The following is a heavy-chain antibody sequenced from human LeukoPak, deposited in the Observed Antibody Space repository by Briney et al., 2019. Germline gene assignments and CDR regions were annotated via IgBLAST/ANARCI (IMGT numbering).Heavy chain of an antibody. CDR1: GYRFTSYW. J-gene: IGHJ4*02. Sequence: GESLRISFKGSGYRFTSYWISWVRQMPGKGLEWMGRIDPSDSYTNYSPSFQGHVTISADKSISTAYLQWSSLKASDTAMYYCARRPNDLYDYGDYLLTDWGQGTLVTVSS. CDR2: IDPSDSYT. D-gene: IGHD4-17*01. CDR3: ARRPNDLYDYGDYLLTD. V-gene: IGHV5-10-1*01.